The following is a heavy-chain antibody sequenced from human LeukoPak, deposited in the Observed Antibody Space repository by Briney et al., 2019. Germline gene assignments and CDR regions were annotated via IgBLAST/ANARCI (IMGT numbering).Heavy chain of an antibody. CDR2: IYDSGRS. D-gene: IGHD2-15*01. Sequence: SETLSLTCTVSGDSISSNYWSWIRQPPGKGLEWIGYIYDSGRSKYNPSLKSRVTISVDTSKNQFSLKLSSVTAADTAVYYCARDLFNCSGGRCYHHDAFDIWGQGTMVTVSS. CDR3: ARDLFNCSGGRCYHHDAFDI. CDR1: GDSISSNY. V-gene: IGHV4-59*01. J-gene: IGHJ3*02.